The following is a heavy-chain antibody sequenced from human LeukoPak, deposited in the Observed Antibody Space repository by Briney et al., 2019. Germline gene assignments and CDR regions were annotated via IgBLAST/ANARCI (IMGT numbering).Heavy chain of an antibody. CDR3: ARDTLAAAGPNYYGMDV. J-gene: IGHJ6*02. CDR2: ISSSSSYI. D-gene: IGHD6-13*01. CDR1: GFTFSSYS. Sequence: PGGSLRLSCAASGFTFSSYSMNWVRQAPGKGLEWVSSISSSSSYINYADSVKGRFTISRDNAKNSLYLQMNSLRAEDTAVYYCARDTLAAAGPNYYGMDVWGQGTTVTVSS. V-gene: IGHV3-21*01.